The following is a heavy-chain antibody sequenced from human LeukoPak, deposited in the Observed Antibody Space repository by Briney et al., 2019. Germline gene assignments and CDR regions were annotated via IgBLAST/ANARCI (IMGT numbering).Heavy chain of an antibody. V-gene: IGHV3-23*01. J-gene: IGHJ6*03. D-gene: IGHD6-19*01. CDR3: ARDGYSSGWYRYYYYYMDV. Sequence: GGSLRLSCAASGFTFSSYAMSWVRQAPGKGLEWVSAISGSGGSTYYADSVKGRFTISRDNSKNTLYLQMNSLRAEDTAVYYCARDGYSSGWYRYYYYYMDVWGKGTTVTISS. CDR1: GFTFSSYA. CDR2: ISGSGGST.